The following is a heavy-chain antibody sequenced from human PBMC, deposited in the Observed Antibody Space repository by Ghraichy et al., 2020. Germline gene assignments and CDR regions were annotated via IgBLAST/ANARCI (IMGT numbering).Heavy chain of an antibody. V-gene: IGHV3-9*01. CDR2: ISWSSGII. CDR1: GFTFDDYA. CDR3: AKAYYHGSWGGMDV. Sequence: GGSLRLSCAASGFTFDDYAMHWVRQTPEKGLEWVSGISWSSGIIGYADSVKGRFTISRDNAKNSLYLQMSSLRAEDTALYYCAKAYYHGSWGGMDVWGQGTTVTVSS. J-gene: IGHJ6*02. D-gene: IGHD3-10*01.